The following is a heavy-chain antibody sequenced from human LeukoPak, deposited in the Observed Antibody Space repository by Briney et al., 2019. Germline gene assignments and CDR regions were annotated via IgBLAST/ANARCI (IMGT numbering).Heavy chain of an antibody. CDR2: INHSGST. Sequence: SETLSLTCTVSGGSVNSGGCYWSWIRQPPGKGLEWIGEINHSGSTNYNPSLKSRVTMSVDTSKNQFSLKLSSVTAAYTAVYYCARGFSYGSVEYYFDYWGQGTLVTVSS. J-gene: IGHJ4*02. V-gene: IGHV4-34*01. CDR3: ARGFSYGSVEYYFDY. CDR1: GGSVNSGGCY. D-gene: IGHD3-10*01.